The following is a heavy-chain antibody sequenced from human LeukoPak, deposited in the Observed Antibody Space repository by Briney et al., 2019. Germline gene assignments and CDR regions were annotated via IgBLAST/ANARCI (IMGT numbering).Heavy chain of an antibody. D-gene: IGHD2-2*01. CDR2: IYHAGTT. Sequence: SETLSLTCAVSGASISSTNWWSWARQPPGKGLEWIGEIYHAGTTNYNPSLESRVTISVDNSRNQFSLKLTSVIAADTAVYYCMRTYCSSTSCHYFDYWGQGTLVTVSS. J-gene: IGHJ4*02. CDR1: GASISSTNW. V-gene: IGHV4-4*02. CDR3: MRTYCSSTSCHYFDY.